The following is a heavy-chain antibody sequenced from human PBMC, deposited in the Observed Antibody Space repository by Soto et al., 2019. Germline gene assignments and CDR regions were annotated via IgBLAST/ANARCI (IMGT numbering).Heavy chain of an antibody. CDR3: ARHWNYFPNWFDP. V-gene: IGHV4-39*01. J-gene: IGHJ5*02. Sequence: PSETLSLTCTVSGGSISSSSYYWGWIRQPPGKGLEWIGSIYYSGSTYYNPSLKSRVTISVDTSKNQFSLKLSSVTAADTAVYYCARHWNYFPNWFDPWGQGTLVTVSS. CDR2: IYYSGST. CDR1: GGSISSSSYY. D-gene: IGHD1-7*01.